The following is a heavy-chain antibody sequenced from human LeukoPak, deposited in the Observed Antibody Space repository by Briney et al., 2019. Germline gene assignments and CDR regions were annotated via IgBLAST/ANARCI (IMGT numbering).Heavy chain of an antibody. V-gene: IGHV4-4*07. J-gene: IGHJ5*02. D-gene: IGHD6-6*01. Sequence: PSETLSLTCTVYSGSISSYYWSWIRQPAGKGLEWIGRIYTSGSTNYNPSLKSRVTMSVDTSKNQFSLKLSSVTAADTAVYYCVRDMEYSSSSGWFDPWGQGTLVTVSS. CDR1: SGSISSYY. CDR2: IYTSGST. CDR3: VRDMEYSSSSGWFDP.